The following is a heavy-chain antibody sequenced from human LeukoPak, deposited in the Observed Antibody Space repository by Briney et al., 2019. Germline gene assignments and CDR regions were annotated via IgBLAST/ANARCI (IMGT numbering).Heavy chain of an antibody. CDR3: ARSFRKTYYYDSSGFDI. J-gene: IGHJ3*02. D-gene: IGHD3-22*01. CDR2: ISSSSSYI. CDR1: GFTFSSYS. V-gene: IGHV3-21*01. Sequence: GGSLRLSCAASGFTFSSYSMNWVRQAPGKGLEWVSSISSSSSYIYYADSVKGRFTISRDSAKNSLYLQMNSLRAEDTAVYYCARSFRKTYYYDSSGFDIWGQGTMVTVSS.